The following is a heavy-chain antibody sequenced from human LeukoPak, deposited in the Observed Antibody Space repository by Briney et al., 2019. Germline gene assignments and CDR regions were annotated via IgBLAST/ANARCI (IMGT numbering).Heavy chain of an antibody. V-gene: IGHV3-23*01. CDR2: IGGSGDST. J-gene: IGHJ4*02. CDR1: AFTFSSYA. D-gene: IGHD2-2*01. Sequence: GGSLRLSCAASAFTFSSYAMTWVRQAPGKGLDWVSTIGGSGDSTSYADSVKGRFTISRDNSKNTLYLQMNSLRAEDTAVYYCARDQIRYCSSSSCSYFDYWGQGTLVTVSS. CDR3: ARDQIRYCSSSSCSYFDY.